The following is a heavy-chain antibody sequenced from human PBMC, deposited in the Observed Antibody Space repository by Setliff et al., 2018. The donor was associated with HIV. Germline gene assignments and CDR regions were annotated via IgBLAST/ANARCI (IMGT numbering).Heavy chain of an antibody. D-gene: IGHD5-18*01. CDR1: GGSISSSSYY. Sequence: SATLSLTCTVSGGSISSSSYYWGWIRQPPGKGLEWIGSIYYSGSTYYNPSLKSRVTISVDTSKNQFSLKLSSVTAADTAVYYCARRQQLWLLYAFDIWGQGTMVTVSS. J-gene: IGHJ3*02. V-gene: IGHV4-39*01. CDR3: ARRQQLWLLYAFDI. CDR2: IYYSGST.